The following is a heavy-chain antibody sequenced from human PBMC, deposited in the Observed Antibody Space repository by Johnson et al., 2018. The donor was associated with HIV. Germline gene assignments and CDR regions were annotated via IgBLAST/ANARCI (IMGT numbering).Heavy chain of an antibody. CDR3: ARFGRGGSHAFDI. CDR1: GFTFDDYG. Sequence: VQLVESGGGVVRPGGSLRLSCAASGFTFDDYGMSWVRQVTGKGLEWVSGINWNGASTGYAASVTGRFTISRDNAKNSLYLQMNSLRAEDTAFYYCARFGRGGSHAFDIWGQGTMVTVSS. J-gene: IGHJ3*02. CDR2: INWNGAST. V-gene: IGHV3-20*04. D-gene: IGHD5-24*01.